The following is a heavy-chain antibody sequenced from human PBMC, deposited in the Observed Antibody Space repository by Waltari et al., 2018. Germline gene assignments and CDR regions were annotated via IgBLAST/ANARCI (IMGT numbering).Heavy chain of an antibody. CDR1: GFTFRTYT. CDR2: ILYDGSNT. D-gene: IGHD6-6*01. CDR3: TKGSTTAARCMDS. J-gene: IGHJ4*02. Sequence: QVQLVESGGGVVQPGRSMRLCCEASGFTFRTYTMHWVRQAPGKGLEWVALILYDGSNTYYADSVKGRFTISRDNSKNTLYLQMNSLRPDDRAVYYCTKGSTTAARCMDSWGQGTLVTVSS. V-gene: IGHV3-30*01.